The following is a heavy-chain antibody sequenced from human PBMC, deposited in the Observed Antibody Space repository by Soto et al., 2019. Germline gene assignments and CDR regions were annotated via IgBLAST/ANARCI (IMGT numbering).Heavy chain of an antibody. J-gene: IGHJ4*02. CDR1: GGIFSSYA. V-gene: IGHV1-69*13. Sequence: SVKVSCKASGGIFSSYAISWLRQAPGQGLEWMGAVIPILRQAYYAQDFQDRVSITADESTRTTYLELSSLRSDDTAVYFCARVGGIGAPPGTDYWGQGTLVTVSS. CDR2: VIPILRQA. CDR3: ARVGGIGAPPGTDY. D-gene: IGHD6-6*01.